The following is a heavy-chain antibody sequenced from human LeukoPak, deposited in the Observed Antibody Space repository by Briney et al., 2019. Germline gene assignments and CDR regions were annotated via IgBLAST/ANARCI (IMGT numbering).Heavy chain of an antibody. Sequence: ASVKASCKASGYTFTGYYMHWVRQAPGQGLEWMGWINPNINGTNYAQKFQGRVTMTGDRSISTAYMELSRLRSDDTAVYYCARERTPGSGYGVDYWGQGTVVTVSS. V-gene: IGHV1-2*02. D-gene: IGHD6-25*01. J-gene: IGHJ4*02. CDR3: ARERTPGSGYGVDY. CDR2: INPNINGT. CDR1: GYTFTGYY.